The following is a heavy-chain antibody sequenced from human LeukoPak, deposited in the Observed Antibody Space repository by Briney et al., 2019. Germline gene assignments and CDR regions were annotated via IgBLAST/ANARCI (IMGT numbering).Heavy chain of an antibody. V-gene: IGHV3-53*01. CDR2: IYGGGDT. J-gene: IGHJ4*02. D-gene: IGHD6-13*01. CDR1: GFTVTDNY. CDR3: AKDMYTGSWSEFDS. Sequence: PGGSLRLSCAASGFTVTDNYMNWVRQSSGKGLEWVSVIYGGGDTNYADSVKGRFIISRDTSKNTLYLQMNSLRAEDTAVYYCAKDMYTGSWSEFDSWGQGTLVTVSS.